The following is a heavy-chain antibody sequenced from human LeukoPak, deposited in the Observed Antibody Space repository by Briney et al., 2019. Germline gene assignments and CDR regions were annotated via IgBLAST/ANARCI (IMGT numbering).Heavy chain of an antibody. CDR3: ARLADYVWGSLDY. D-gene: IGHD3-16*01. Sequence: QAGGSLRLSCAASGFTFSSYEMNWVRQAPGKGLEWVSYISSSGSTIYYADSVKGRFTISRDNAKNSLYLQMNSLRAEDTAVYYCARLADYVWGSLDYWGQGTLVTVSS. CDR1: GFTFSSYE. CDR2: ISSSGSTI. J-gene: IGHJ4*02. V-gene: IGHV3-48*03.